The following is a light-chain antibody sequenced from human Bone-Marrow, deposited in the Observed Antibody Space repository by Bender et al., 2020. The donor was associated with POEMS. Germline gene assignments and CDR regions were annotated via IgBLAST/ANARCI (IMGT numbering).Light chain of an antibody. Sequence: QSALTQPASVSGSPGQSITISCTGTSSDVGGYDLVSWYQQHPGKAPKLMIYEVNKRPSGVSTRFSGSKSGNTASLTISGLQAEDEADYYCCSYAGRSTVVFGGGTKLTVL. CDR3: CSYAGRSTVV. CDR2: EVN. V-gene: IGLV2-23*02. CDR1: SSDVGGYDL. J-gene: IGLJ2*01.